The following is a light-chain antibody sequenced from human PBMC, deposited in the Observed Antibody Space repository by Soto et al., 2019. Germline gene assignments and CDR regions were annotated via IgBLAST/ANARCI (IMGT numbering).Light chain of an antibody. CDR3: SSYTSSSTLYV. Sequence: QSALTQPASVSGSPGQSITISCTGTSSDVGGYNYVSWYQQHPGKAPKLMIYEVSNRPSGVSNRFSGSKSGNTASLTISGLQAEDEADCYCSSYTSSSTLYVFGTGTKVTVL. CDR2: EVS. J-gene: IGLJ1*01. CDR1: SSDVGGYNY. V-gene: IGLV2-14*01.